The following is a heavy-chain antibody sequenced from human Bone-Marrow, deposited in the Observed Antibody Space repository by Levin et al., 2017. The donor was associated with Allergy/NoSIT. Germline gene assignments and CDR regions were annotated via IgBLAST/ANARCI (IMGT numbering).Heavy chain of an antibody. Sequence: KISCKASGGTFSSYAISWVRQAPGQGLEWMGGIIPIFGTANYAQKFQGRVTITADESTSTAYMELSSLRSEDTAVYYCAISGSGWGGYDVLYYFDYWGQGTLVTVSS. V-gene: IGHV1-69*01. J-gene: IGHJ4*02. CDR2: IIPIFGTA. CDR1: GGTFSSYA. CDR3: AISGSGWGGYDVLYYFDY. D-gene: IGHD5-12*01.